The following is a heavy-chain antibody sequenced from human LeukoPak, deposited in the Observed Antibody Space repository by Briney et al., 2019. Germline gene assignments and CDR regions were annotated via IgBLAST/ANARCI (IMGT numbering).Heavy chain of an antibody. CDR3: ARDKAVTTEVAQHFQH. D-gene: IGHD4-23*01. CDR2: ISAYNGYT. CDR1: GYTFTNYG. V-gene: IGHV1-18*01. J-gene: IGHJ1*01. Sequence: ASVKVSCKASGYTFTNYGISWVRQAPGQGLEWMGWISAYNGYTDYAQKLQFRVTMTTDTSTSTAYMELRSLRSDDTAVYYCARDKAVTTEVAQHFQHWGQGTLVTVSS.